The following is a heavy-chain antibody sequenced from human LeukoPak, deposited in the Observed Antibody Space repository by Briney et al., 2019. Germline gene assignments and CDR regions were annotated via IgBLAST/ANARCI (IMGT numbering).Heavy chain of an antibody. Sequence: PGGSLRLSCVASGFTFSNYAMSWVRQAPGRGLEWVSAISGSGGGTYYADSVKGRFTISRDNSKNTLYLQMNSLRAEDTAVYYCAKDYRYSSSSEGYFDYWGQGTLVTVSS. D-gene: IGHD6-6*01. J-gene: IGHJ4*02. CDR2: ISGSGGGT. CDR3: AKDYRYSSSSEGYFDY. CDR1: GFTFSNYA. V-gene: IGHV3-23*01.